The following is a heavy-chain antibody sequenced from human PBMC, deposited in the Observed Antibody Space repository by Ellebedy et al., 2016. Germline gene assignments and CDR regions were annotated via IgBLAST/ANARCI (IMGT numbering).Heavy chain of an antibody. CDR2: IYAGGST. D-gene: IGHD1-26*01. CDR1: GFSVSSNY. Sequence: GGSLRLSCVVSGFSVSSNYLSWVRQAPGKGLEWVSVIYAGGSTFYADSVKGRFTISIDSSKNILYLQMNSLRGEYTAVYYCAKEYSGSYYMGYYYGMDVWGQGTTVTVSS. V-gene: IGHV3-53*05. J-gene: IGHJ6*02. CDR3: AKEYSGSYYMGYYYGMDV.